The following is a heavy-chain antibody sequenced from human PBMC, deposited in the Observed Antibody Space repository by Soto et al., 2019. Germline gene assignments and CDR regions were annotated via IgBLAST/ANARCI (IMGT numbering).Heavy chain of an antibody. V-gene: IGHV3-30-3*01. Sequence: QVQLVESGGGVVQPGRSLRLSCAASGFTFSSYAMHWVRQAPGKGLEWVAVISYDGSNKYYADSVKGRFTISRDNSKNMLYLQMKSLRAEDTAVYYCARDADYYDSSGYFDYWGQGTLVTVCS. CDR1: GFTFSSYA. J-gene: IGHJ4*02. D-gene: IGHD3-22*01. CDR3: ARDADYYDSSGYFDY. CDR2: ISYDGSNK.